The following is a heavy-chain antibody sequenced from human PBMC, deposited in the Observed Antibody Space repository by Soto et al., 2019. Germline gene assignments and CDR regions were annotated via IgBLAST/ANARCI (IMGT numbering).Heavy chain of an antibody. CDR2: IWYDGSNK. J-gene: IGHJ5*02. Sequence: QVQLVESGGGVVQPGRSLRLSCAASGFTFSSYGMHWVRQAPGKGLEWVAVIWYDGSNKYYADSVKGRFTISRDNSKKTLYLQMNSLRAEDTAVYYCARDPGIAVAGGNWFDPWGQGTLVTVSS. V-gene: IGHV3-33*01. CDR3: ARDPGIAVAGGNWFDP. CDR1: GFTFSSYG. D-gene: IGHD6-19*01.